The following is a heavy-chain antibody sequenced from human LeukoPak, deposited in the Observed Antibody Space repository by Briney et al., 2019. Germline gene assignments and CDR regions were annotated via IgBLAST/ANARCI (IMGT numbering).Heavy chain of an antibody. CDR1: GFTFSHHW. J-gene: IGHJ4*02. CDR3: AREYYENVRGNYDSGPRFDF. D-gene: IGHD3-16*01. V-gene: IGHV3-74*01. Sequence: PGGSLRLSCAASGFTFSHHWMHWVRQAPGKGLEWVSRIGSDGSATAYAAFVKGRFTISRDNAKNTLSLQMDSLRVDDTAVYFCAREYYENVRGNYDSGPRFDFWGQGTPAIVSS. CDR2: IGSDGSAT.